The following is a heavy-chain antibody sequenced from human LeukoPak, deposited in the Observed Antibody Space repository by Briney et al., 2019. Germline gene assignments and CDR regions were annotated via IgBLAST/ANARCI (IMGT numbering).Heavy chain of an antibody. Sequence: SETLSLTCTVSGGSISSYYWGWIRQPPGKGLEWIGSIYYSGSTYYNPSLKSRVTISVDTSKNQFSLKLSSVTAADTAVYYCARLPLLDYYDSSGYYRDYWGQGTLVTVSS. CDR1: GGSISSYY. J-gene: IGHJ4*02. V-gene: IGHV4-39*01. CDR2: IYYSGST. CDR3: ARLPLLDYYDSSGYYRDY. D-gene: IGHD3-22*01.